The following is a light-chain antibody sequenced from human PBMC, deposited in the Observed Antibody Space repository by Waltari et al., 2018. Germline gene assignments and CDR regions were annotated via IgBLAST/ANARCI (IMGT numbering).Light chain of an antibody. CDR2: DDG. Sequence: SYVLTQPPSVSVAPGQTARISCDGNNIGSKNVHWYQQKPGQAPVLVVHDDGDRPPGIPERFSGSNSGNTATLTISRVDAGDEADYYCQVWDSGSDHYVFGTVTKVTVL. V-gene: IGLV3-21*02. CDR1: NIGSKN. CDR3: QVWDSGSDHYV. J-gene: IGLJ1*01.